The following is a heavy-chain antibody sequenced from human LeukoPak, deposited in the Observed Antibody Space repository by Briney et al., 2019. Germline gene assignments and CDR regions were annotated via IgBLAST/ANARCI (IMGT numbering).Heavy chain of an antibody. CDR1: GFTFSSYS. V-gene: IGHV3-21*01. Sequence: GGSLRLSCAASGFTFSSYSMNWVRQAPGKGREWVSSISSSSSYIYYADSVKGRFTISRDNAKNSLYLQMNSLRAEDTAVYYCGRDPNYTTWGYYYYLDVWGKGTTVTVSS. D-gene: IGHD2-2*02. J-gene: IGHJ6*03. CDR3: GRDPNYTTWGYYYYLDV. CDR2: ISSSSSYI.